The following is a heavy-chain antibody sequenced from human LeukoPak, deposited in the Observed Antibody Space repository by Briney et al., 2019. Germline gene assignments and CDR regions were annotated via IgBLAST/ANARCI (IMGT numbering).Heavy chain of an antibody. V-gene: IGHV4-59*08. Sequence: SETLSLTCTVSGGSISSYFWSWIRQPPGKGLEWIGYIYYSGSTDYNPSLKSRVTISVDTSKNQFSLKLNSVTAADTAVYYCARSEYSSRFKHWGQGTLVTVSS. CDR1: GGSISSYF. CDR3: ARSEYSSRFKH. CDR2: IYYSGST. D-gene: IGHD6-6*01. J-gene: IGHJ1*01.